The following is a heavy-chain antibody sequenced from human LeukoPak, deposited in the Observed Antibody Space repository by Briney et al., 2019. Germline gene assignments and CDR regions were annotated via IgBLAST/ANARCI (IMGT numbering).Heavy chain of an antibody. Sequence: SETLSLTCTVSGGSISSDYWSWIRQSPGKGLEWIGYIYYSGSTNYNPSLKSRVTMSVDTSNNQFSLKLSSVTAADTAVYYCARESGGWFDPWGQGTLVTVSS. CDR1: GGSISSDY. J-gene: IGHJ5*02. D-gene: IGHD1-26*01. V-gene: IGHV4-59*01. CDR2: IYYSGST. CDR3: ARESGGWFDP.